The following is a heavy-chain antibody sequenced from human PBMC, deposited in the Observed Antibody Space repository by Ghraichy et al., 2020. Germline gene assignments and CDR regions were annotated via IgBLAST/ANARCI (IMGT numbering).Heavy chain of an antibody. CDR1: GFNLDSNA. V-gene: IGHV3-23*01. CDR2: ISAGGGII. CDR3: ARRANDSLSGPFPNPFDY. J-gene: IGHJ4*02. D-gene: IGHD3-9*01. Sequence: GGSLRLSCAASGFNLDSNAMSWVRQAPGRGLEWVSVISAGGGIIHYADSVRGRFTISRDKSKNMVFLQMNSLRAEDTAVYFCARRANDSLSGPFPNPFDYWGQGTLVTVSS.